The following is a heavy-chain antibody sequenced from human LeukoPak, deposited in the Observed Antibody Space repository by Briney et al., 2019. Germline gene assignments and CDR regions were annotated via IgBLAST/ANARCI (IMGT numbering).Heavy chain of an antibody. CDR2: IKQDGSEK. CDR3: AREEWELLRYYYYYMDV. V-gene: IGHV3-7*01. D-gene: IGHD1-26*01. J-gene: IGHJ6*03. Sequence: PGGSLRLSCAASGSTFSSYWMSWVRQAPGKGLEWVANIKQDGSEKYYVDSVKGRFTISRDNAKNSLYLQMNSLRAEDTAVYYCAREEWELLRYYYYYMDVWGKGTTATVSS. CDR1: GSTFSSYW.